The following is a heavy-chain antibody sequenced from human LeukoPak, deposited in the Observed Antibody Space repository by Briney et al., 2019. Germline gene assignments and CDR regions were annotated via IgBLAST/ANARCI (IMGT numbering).Heavy chain of an antibody. D-gene: IGHD6-19*01. CDR1: GFTFSSYG. J-gene: IGHJ4*02. CDR3: AKDLEVNSSGWEIVY. V-gene: IGHV3-30*02. Sequence: GGSLRLSCAASGFTFSSYGMHWVRQAPGKGLEWVAFIRYDGSNKYYADSVKGRFTISRDNSKNTLYLQMNSLRAEDTAVYYCAKDLEVNSSGWEIVYWGQGTLVTVSS. CDR2: IRYDGSNK.